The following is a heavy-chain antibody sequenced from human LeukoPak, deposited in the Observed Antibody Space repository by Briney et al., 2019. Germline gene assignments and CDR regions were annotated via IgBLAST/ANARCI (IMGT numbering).Heavy chain of an antibody. J-gene: IGHJ4*02. V-gene: IGHV3-7*01. CDR1: GFTFSSYS. Sequence: QSGGSLRLSCAASGFTFSSYSMNWVRQAPGKGLEWVANINQDGSEKYYVDSVTGRFTISRDNAKNSLYLQMNSLRAEDTAAYYCARDGYYYDSSGAGSPTRTADYWGQGTLVTVSS. CDR2: INQDGSEK. CDR3: ARDGYYYDSSGAGSPTRTADY. D-gene: IGHD3-22*01.